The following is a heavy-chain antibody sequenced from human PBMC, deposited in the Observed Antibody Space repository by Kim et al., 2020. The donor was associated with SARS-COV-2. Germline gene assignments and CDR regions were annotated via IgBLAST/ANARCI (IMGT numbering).Heavy chain of an antibody. V-gene: IGHV4-59*08. CDR3: ARHKAAAAYNWFDP. J-gene: IGHJ5*02. Sequence: NPSLKSRVTISVDTSKNQLSLKLSSVTAADTAVYYCARHKAAAAYNWFDPWGQGTLVTVSS. D-gene: IGHD6-13*01.